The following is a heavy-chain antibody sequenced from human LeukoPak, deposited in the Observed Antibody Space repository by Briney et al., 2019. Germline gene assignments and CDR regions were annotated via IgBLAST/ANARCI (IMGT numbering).Heavy chain of an antibody. Sequence: ASVKVSCKASGYTFTGYYMHWVRQAPGQGLEWMGWINPNSGGTNYAQKFQGRVTMTRDTSISTAYMELSSLRSEDTAVYYCATSTGYSTFDYWGQGTLVTVSS. CDR1: GYTFTGYY. J-gene: IGHJ4*02. D-gene: IGHD3-9*01. V-gene: IGHV1-2*02. CDR3: ATSTGYSTFDY. CDR2: INPNSGGT.